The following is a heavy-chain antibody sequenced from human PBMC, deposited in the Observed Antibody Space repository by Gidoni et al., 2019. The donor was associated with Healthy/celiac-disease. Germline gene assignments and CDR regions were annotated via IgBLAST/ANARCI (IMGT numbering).Heavy chain of an antibody. V-gene: IGHV3-21*01. CDR3: ARDRRLGELSFPPPV. Sequence: EVQLVESGGGLVKPGGSLRLSCAASGFTFSSYSMNWVRQAPGKGLEWVSSISSSSSYIYYADSVKGRFTISRDNAKNSLYLQMNSLRAEDTAVYYCARDRRLGELSFPPPVWGQGTTVTVSS. CDR2: ISSSSSYI. CDR1: GFTFSSYS. D-gene: IGHD3-16*02. J-gene: IGHJ6*02.